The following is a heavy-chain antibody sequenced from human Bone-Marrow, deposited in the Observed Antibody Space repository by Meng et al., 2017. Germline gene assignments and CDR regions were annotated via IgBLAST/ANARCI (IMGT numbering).Heavy chain of an antibody. D-gene: IGHD3-22*01. Sequence: SVKVSCKASGGTFSSYAISWVRQAPGQGLEWMGGIIPIFGTANYAQKFQGRVTITADESTSTAYMELSSLRSEDTAVYYCATSITMIVVADAFDIWGQGTMVTVSS. J-gene: IGHJ3*02. CDR2: IIPIFGTA. CDR3: ATSITMIVVADAFDI. CDR1: GGTFSSYA. V-gene: IGHV1-69*13.